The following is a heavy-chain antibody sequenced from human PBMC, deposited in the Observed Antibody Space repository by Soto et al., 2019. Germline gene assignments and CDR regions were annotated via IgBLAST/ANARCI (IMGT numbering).Heavy chain of an antibody. CDR2: IISSGGST. V-gene: IGHV3-23*01. Sequence: PGGSLRLSCAASGFTFSTYAMNWVRQAPGKGLEWVSLIISSGGSTYYADSVKGRFTISRDNSKNTLYLQMNSLRADDTAVYYCARAYSLLASFTPDYWGQGTLVTVSS. J-gene: IGHJ4*02. D-gene: IGHD2-15*01. CDR3: ARAYSLLASFTPDY. CDR1: GFTFSTYA.